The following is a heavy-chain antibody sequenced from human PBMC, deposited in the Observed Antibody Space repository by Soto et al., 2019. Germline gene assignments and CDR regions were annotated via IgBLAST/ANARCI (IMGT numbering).Heavy chain of an antibody. V-gene: IGHV4-34*01. CDR3: ARVVVPAARDNYFDY. CDR1: GGSFSGYY. J-gene: IGHJ4*02. CDR2: INHSGST. D-gene: IGHD2-2*01. Sequence: QVQLQQWGAGLLKPSETLSLTCAVYGGSFSGYYWSWIRQPPGKGLEWIGEINHSGSTNYNPSLKSRVTISVDASKNQFSLKLSSVPAADAAVYYCARVVVPAARDNYFDYWGQGTLVTVSS.